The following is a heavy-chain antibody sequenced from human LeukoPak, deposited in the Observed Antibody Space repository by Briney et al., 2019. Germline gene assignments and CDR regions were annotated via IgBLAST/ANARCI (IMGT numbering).Heavy chain of an antibody. V-gene: IGHV1-69*05. CDR1: GGTFSSYA. D-gene: IGHD5-18*01. CDR3: ARGSAIVDTAMVGAYYYYYMDV. Sequence: GASVKVSCKASGGTFSSYAISWVRQAPGQGLEWMGGIIPIFGTANYAQKFQGRVTITTDESTSTAYMELSSLRSEDTAVYYCARGSAIVDTAMVGAYYYYYMDVWGKGTTVTVSS. J-gene: IGHJ6*03. CDR2: IIPIFGTA.